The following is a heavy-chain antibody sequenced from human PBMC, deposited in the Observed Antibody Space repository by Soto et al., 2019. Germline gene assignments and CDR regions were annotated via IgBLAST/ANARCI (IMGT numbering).Heavy chain of an antibody. J-gene: IGHJ2*01. CDR1: GGSISSYY. CDR3: ARLSSSWYWYFDL. Sequence: ASETLSLTCTVSGGSISSYYWSWIRQPPGKGLEWIGYIYYSGSTNYNPSLKSRVTISVDTSKNQFSLKLSSVTAADTAVYYCARLSSSWYWYFDLWGRGTLVTVSS. V-gene: IGHV4-59*08. D-gene: IGHD6-13*01. CDR2: IYYSGST.